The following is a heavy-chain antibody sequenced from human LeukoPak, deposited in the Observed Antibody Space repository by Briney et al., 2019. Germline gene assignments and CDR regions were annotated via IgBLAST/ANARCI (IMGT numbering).Heavy chain of an antibody. J-gene: IGHJ4*02. CDR2: INPSGGST. V-gene: IGHV1-46*01. CDR3: ARDLAVAGTRSRRGTGTDY. Sequence: ASVKVSCKASGYTFTSYYMHWVRQAPGQGLEWMGIINPSGGSTSYAQKFQGRVTMTRDMSTSTVYMELSSLRSEDTAVYYCARDLAVAGTRSRRGTGTDYWVQGTLVTVSS. D-gene: IGHD6-19*01. CDR1: GYTFTSYY.